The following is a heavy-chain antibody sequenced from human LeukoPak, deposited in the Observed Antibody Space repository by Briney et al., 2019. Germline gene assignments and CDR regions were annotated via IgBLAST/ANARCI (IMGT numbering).Heavy chain of an antibody. V-gene: IGHV4-39*01. CDR1: GGSISSSSYY. CDR2: IYYSGST. J-gene: IGHJ4*02. Sequence: SETLSLTCTVSGGSISSSSYYWGWIRHPPGKGLEWIGSIYYSGSTYYNPSLKSRVTISVDTSKNQFSLKLSSVTAADTAVYYCARRARGSSWEYWGQGTPVTVSS. D-gene: IGHD6-13*01. CDR3: ARRARGSSWEY.